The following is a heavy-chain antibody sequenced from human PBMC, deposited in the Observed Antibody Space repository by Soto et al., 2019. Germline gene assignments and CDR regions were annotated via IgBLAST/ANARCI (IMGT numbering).Heavy chain of an antibody. CDR1: GGPIITFN. CDR2: LFNSGTT. D-gene: IGHD6-19*01. J-gene: IGHJ5*02. V-gene: IGHV4-59*01. Sequence: QVHLQESGPGLVKPSETLSLTCNVSGGPIITFNGAGIHHSPGRGREWIGWLFNSGTTNYNPSLRSRVTMSVDTSKNHFSLHLTSVTAADTAVYYCARSPGLGNWFDPWGQGTLVTVSS. CDR3: ARSPGLGNWFDP.